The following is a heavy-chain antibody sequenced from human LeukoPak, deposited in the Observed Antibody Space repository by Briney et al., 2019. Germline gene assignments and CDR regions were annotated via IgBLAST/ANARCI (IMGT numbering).Heavy chain of an antibody. CDR3: ARDRGYSYGYDAFDI. V-gene: IGHV4-59*01. CDR1: GGSISSYY. Sequence: SETLSLTCTLSGGSISSYYWSWIRQPPGKGLEWIGYIYYSGSTNYNPSLKSRVTISVDTSKNQFSLKLSSVTAADTAVYYCARDRGYSYGYDAFDIWGQGTMVTVSS. CDR2: IYYSGST. J-gene: IGHJ3*02. D-gene: IGHD5-18*01.